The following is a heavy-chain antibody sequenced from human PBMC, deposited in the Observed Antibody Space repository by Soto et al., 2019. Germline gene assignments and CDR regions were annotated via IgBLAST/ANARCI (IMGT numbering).Heavy chain of an antibody. Sequence: QVQLVQSGAEVKKPGASVKVSCKASGYTFASYASSWMRQAPGQGLEWIGWISAYNGNTNYAQKLRGRVTMTTDTYTSTAYMELRSLRSDDTAVYYCARDPPPPDYWGQGTLVTVSS. J-gene: IGHJ4*02. V-gene: IGHV1-18*01. CDR3: ARDPPPPDY. CDR1: GYTFASYA. CDR2: ISAYNGNT.